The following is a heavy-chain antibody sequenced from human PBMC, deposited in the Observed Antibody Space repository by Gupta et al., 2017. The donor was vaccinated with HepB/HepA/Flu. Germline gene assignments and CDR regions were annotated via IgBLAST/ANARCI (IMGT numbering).Heavy chain of an antibody. CDR1: DFTFSDYY. V-gene: IGHV3-11*01. Sequence: QVQLVESGGGLVKPGGSLRLSCAASDFTFSDYYMNWIRQAPGKGLEWVSCISGSGRSIVYADSVKGRFTISRDNAKNSLYLEMNTLRAEDTAVYYCARASGGWNLPYYFDYWGQGALVTVSS. D-gene: IGHD1-7*01. CDR2: ISGSGRSI. CDR3: ARASGGWNLPYYFDY. J-gene: IGHJ4*02.